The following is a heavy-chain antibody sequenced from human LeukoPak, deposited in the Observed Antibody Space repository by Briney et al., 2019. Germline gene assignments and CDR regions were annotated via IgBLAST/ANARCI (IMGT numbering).Heavy chain of an antibody. CDR2: MYYSGST. Sequence: PSETLSLTCTVSGGSISSRGYYWGWIRQPPGKGLEWIGSMYYSGSTYYNPSLKSRVTISVDTSKNHFSLKLSSVTAADTAVYYCVRGLYWGQGSLVTVSS. CDR3: VRGLY. V-gene: IGHV4-39*07. CDR1: GGSISSRGYY. J-gene: IGHJ1*01.